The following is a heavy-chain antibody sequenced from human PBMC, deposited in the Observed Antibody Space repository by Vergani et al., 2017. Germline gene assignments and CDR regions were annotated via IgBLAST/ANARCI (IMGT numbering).Heavy chain of an antibody. J-gene: IGHJ1*01. CDR3: ATRSCGTPGCQIGYFRE. CDR1: GFTSSYYG. V-gene: IGHV3-30*03. CDR2: ISYDGSQK. D-gene: IGHD2-15*01. Sequence: QVHLVESGGGVVQPGRSLRLSCVVSGFTSSYYGMHWVRQAPGKGLEWVAVISYDGSQKYYADSVKGRFTIYRDNSKSILYLQMNSLRTDDTAVYYCATRSCGTPGCQIGYFREWGQGTLVTVSS.